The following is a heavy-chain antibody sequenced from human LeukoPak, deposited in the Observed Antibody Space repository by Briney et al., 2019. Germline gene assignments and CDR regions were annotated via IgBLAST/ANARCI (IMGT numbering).Heavy chain of an antibody. CDR3: VRQTYGSGSYYNLDC. Sequence: SETLSLTCTVSGGSISSSTHYWGWVRQPPGKGLEWIGTIYYSGSTYYNPSLKSRATISVDTSKNQFSLKLGSVTAADTAVYYCVRQTYGSGSYYNLDCWGQGTLVTVSS. CDR1: GGSISSSTHY. CDR2: IYYSGST. V-gene: IGHV4-39*01. D-gene: IGHD3-10*01. J-gene: IGHJ4*02.